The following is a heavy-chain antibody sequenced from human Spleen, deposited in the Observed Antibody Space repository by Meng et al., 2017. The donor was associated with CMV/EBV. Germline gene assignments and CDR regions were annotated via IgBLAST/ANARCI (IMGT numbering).Heavy chain of an antibody. CDR2: ISPIFAIP. CDR1: GYSFTSYW. V-gene: IGHV1-69*17. CDR3: AREGCSSSNCYPNSYYYGMDV. D-gene: IGHD2-2*01. J-gene: IGHJ6*02. Sequence: GGSLRLSCKGSGYSFTSYWIGWVRQAPGQGLEWMGGISPIFAIPKYAQKFQGRVTITADKSTSTAYMDLNSLRSDDTAVYFCAREGCSSSNCYPNSYYYGMDVWGQGTTVTVSS.